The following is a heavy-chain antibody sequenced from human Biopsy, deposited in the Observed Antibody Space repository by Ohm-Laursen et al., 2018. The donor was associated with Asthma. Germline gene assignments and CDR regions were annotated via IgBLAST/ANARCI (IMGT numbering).Heavy chain of an antibody. J-gene: IGHJ4*02. D-gene: IGHD6-19*01. CDR3: ARGDSSGWSHYYFDY. V-gene: IGHV3-53*01. Sequence: SLRLSCAASGFTVSRDHMSWVRQAPGKGLEWVSVIYSGGTSDTADSVRGRFTISRDFYKNTLYLQMDSLRAEDTAVYYCARGDSSGWSHYYFDYWGQGKPVTVSS. CDR1: GFTVSRDH. CDR2: IYSGGTS.